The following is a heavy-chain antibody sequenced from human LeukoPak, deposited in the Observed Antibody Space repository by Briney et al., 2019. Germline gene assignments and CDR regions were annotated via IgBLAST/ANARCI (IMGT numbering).Heavy chain of an antibody. CDR2: ISGSGSNT. J-gene: IGHJ4*02. CDR3: AKEEAMSAAAFDY. D-gene: IGHD6-13*01. V-gene: IGHV3-23*01. CDR1: GFTFTSYG. Sequence: PGGSLRLSCAASGFTFTSYGMTWVRQAPGKGLEWVSAISGSGSNTYYADSVKGRFTISRDNSNNTLYLQMNSLRAEDTAVYYCAKEEAMSAAAFDYWGQGTLVTVSS.